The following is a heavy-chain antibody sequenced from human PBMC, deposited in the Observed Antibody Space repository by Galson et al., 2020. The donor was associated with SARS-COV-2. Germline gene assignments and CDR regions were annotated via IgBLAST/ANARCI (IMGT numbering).Heavy chain of an antibody. CDR1: GGSISSGGYY. CDR2: IHYSGST. J-gene: IGHJ5*02. Sequence: SETLSLTCTVSGGSISSGGYYWSWIRQHPGKGLEWIGYIHYSGSTYYNPYLKSRVTISVDTSKNQFSLKLSSVTAADTAVYYCARAGRTIFGVVIQCDPWGQGTLVTVSS. D-gene: IGHD3-3*01. CDR3: ARAGRTIFGVVIQCDP. V-gene: IGHV4-31*03.